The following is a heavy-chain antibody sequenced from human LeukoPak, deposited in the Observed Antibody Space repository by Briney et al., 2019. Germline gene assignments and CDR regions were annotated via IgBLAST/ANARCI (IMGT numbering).Heavy chain of an antibody. V-gene: IGHV4-39*01. J-gene: IGHJ5*02. Sequence: NPSETLSLTCTVPGDSIRSRSYSLGWIRQHPGKGLEWIGTINYSGRPYYNPSLQSRVTMSVDTSKNQFSLNLSSVTAADTAVYYCARQASVVRGVIIPWFDPWGRGTLVTVSS. CDR1: GDSIRSRSYS. CDR2: INYSGRP. CDR3: ARQASVVRGVIIPWFDP. D-gene: IGHD3-10*01.